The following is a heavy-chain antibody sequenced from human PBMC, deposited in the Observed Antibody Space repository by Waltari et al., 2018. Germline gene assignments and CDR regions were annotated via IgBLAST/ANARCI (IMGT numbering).Heavy chain of an antibody. CDR2: IYYTGST. CDR3: AKRVALNGMDF. V-gene: IGHV4-39*01. J-gene: IGHJ6*02. CDR1: GGSISRSSYF. D-gene: IGHD2-15*01. Sequence: QLQLQESGSGLVKPSETLSLPCTVYGGSISRSSYFWGWIRQPPGEGLEWIGSIYYTGSTNYNPSLKSRVTISVDTSKNQFSLKLSSVTAADTAVYYCAKRVALNGMDFWGQGTTVAVSS.